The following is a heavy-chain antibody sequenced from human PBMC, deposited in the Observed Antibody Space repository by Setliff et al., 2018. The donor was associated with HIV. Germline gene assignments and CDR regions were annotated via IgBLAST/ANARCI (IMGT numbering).Heavy chain of an antibody. D-gene: IGHD2-21*02. Sequence: SETLSLTCTVSGGSMNANHWSWIRQSPGKGPEWIAYIHVSGSTYFNPSLSSRVTISIDTSNNQFSLRLSSVTAADTAVYYCAICGGDYGLGYYMDVWGKGTTVTVSS. CDR2: IHVSGST. V-gene: IGHV4-59*08. CDR1: GGSMNANH. CDR3: AICGGDYGLGYYMDV. J-gene: IGHJ6*03.